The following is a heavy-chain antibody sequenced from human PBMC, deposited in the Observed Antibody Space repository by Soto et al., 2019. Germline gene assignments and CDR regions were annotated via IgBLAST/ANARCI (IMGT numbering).Heavy chain of an antibody. J-gene: IGHJ4*02. CDR1: GGSISSSSYY. V-gene: IGHV4-39*01. Sequence: QLQLQESGPGLVKPSETLSLTCTVSGGSISSSSYYWGWIRQPPGKGLEWIGSIYYSGSTYYNPSLKSRVTISVDTSKNQFSLKLSSVTAADTAVYYCARRAAAAGTEFPPDYWGQGTLVTVSS. D-gene: IGHD6-13*01. CDR2: IYYSGST. CDR3: ARRAAAAGTEFPPDY.